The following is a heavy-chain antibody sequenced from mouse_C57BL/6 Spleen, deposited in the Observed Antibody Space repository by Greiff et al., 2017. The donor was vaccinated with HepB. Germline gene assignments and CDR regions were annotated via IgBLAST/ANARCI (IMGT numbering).Heavy chain of an antibody. CDR1: GFTFSSYA. J-gene: IGHJ2*01. Sequence: EVNVVESGGGLVKPGGSLKLSCAASGFTFSSYAMSWVRQTPEKRLEWVATISNGCSYTYYPDNVKGRFTISRDNAKNNLYLQMSHLKSEDTAMYYCARGRGAFDFWGQGTTLTVSS. CDR2: ISNGCSYT. CDR3: ARGRGAFDF. V-gene: IGHV5-4*03.